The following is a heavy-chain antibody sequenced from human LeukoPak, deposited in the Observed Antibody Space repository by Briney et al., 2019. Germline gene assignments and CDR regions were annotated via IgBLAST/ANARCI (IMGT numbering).Heavy chain of an antibody. V-gene: IGHV4-39*07. Sequence: SETLSLTCTVSGGSISSSSYYWGWIRQPPGKGLEWIGEINHSGSTNYNPSLKSRVTISVDTSKNQFSLKLSSVTAADTAVYYCARGGRRYSSGWYRGSYYGMDVWGQGTTVTVSS. CDR3: ARGGRRYSSGWYRGSYYGMDV. CDR1: GGSISSSSYY. CDR2: INHSGST. J-gene: IGHJ6*02. D-gene: IGHD6-19*01.